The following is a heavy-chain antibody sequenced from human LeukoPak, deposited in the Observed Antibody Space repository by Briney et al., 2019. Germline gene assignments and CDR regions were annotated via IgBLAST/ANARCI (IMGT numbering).Heavy chain of an antibody. V-gene: IGHV3-30-3*01. CDR2: ISYDGSNK. CDR3: ARGSSCDY. CDR1: GFTFSSYA. J-gene: IGHJ4*02. D-gene: IGHD6-13*01. Sequence: GGSLRLSCAASGFTFSSYAMHWVRQAPGKGLEWVAVISYDGSNKYYADSVKGRFTISRDNSKNTLYLQMNSLRAEDTAVYCCARGSSCDYWGQGTLVTVSS.